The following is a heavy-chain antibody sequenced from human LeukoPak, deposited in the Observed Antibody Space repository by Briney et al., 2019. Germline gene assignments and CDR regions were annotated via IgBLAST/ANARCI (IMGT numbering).Heavy chain of an antibody. D-gene: IGHD3-22*01. CDR2: VSGSGGST. J-gene: IGHJ4*02. CDR3: AKANYYDNSGYYYFDY. V-gene: IGHV3-23*01. CDR1: GLSFSNYA. Sequence: PGGSLRLSCEASGLSFSNYAMSWVRQAPGKGLEWVSGVSGSGGSTYYADSVQGRFTISRDKSKNTLYLQMNSLRVEDTALYYCAKANYYDNSGYYYFDYWGQGTLVTVSS.